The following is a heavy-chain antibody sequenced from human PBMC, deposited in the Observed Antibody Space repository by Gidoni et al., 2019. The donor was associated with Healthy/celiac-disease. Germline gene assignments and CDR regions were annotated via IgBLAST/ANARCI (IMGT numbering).Heavy chain of an antibody. V-gene: IGHV1-2*02. D-gene: IGHD1-26*01. CDR3: AREGVGATTFYYYYGMDV. CDR2: INPNSCST. Sequence: QVQLVQSGAEVKKPGASVKVSCKASGYTFTGYYMRWVLQAPGQGLEWMGWINPNSCSTNYAQKCQGRVTMTRDTSISTAYMELSRLRSYETAVYYCAREGVGATTFYYYYGMDVWGQGTTVTVSS. J-gene: IGHJ6*02. CDR1: GYTFTGYY.